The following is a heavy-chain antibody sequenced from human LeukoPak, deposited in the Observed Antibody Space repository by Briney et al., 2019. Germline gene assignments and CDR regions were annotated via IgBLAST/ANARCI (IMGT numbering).Heavy chain of an antibody. CDR1: GGSFSGYY. D-gene: IGHD5-18*01. J-gene: IGHJ4*02. V-gene: IGHV4-34*01. CDR2: INHSGST. CDR3: ARRRGYSYGLDY. Sequence: SETLSLTCAVYGGSFSGYYWSWIRQPPGKGLEWIGEINHSGSTNYNPSLKSRDTISVDTSKNQFSLKLSSVTAADTAVYYCARRRGYSYGLDYWGQGTLVTVSS.